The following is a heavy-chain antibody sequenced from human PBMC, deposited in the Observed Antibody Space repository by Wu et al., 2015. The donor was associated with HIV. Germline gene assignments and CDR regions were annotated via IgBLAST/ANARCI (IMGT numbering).Heavy chain of an antibody. CDR3: ASGDYYDSSGYYYGMDV. J-gene: IGHJ6*02. D-gene: IGHD3-22*01. V-gene: IGHV1-69*12. CDR2: IIPIFGTA. Sequence: QVQLVQSGAEVKQPGSSVKVSCKASGGTFSSYAISWVRQAPGQGLEWMGGIIPIFGTANYAQKFQGRVTITADESTSTAYMELSSLRSEDTAVYYCASGDYYDSSGYYYGMDVWGQGTTVTVSS. CDR1: GGTFSSYA.